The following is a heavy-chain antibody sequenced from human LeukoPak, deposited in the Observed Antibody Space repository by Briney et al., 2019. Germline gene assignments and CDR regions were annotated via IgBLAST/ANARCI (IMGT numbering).Heavy chain of an antibody. D-gene: IGHD3-10*01. CDR1: GYSFTSYW. CDR2: IYPGDSDT. CDR3: ARLGSGSYLWGDY. V-gene: IGHV5-51*01. Sequence: GESLKISCKGSGYSFTSYWIGWLRQVPGKGLEWMGIIYPGDSDTRYSPSFQGQVTISADKSINTAYLQWSTLKASDTAMYYCARLGSGSYLWGDYWGQGTLVTVSS. J-gene: IGHJ4*02.